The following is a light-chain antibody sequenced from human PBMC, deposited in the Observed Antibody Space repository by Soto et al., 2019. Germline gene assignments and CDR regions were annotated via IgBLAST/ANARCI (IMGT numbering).Light chain of an antibody. V-gene: IGKV1-13*02. Sequence: AIQLTKSPSSLSASVGDRVTITCRASQGISSALAWYQQKPGKAPKLLIDDASSLESGVPSRFSGSGSGTDFTLTISSLQPEDFATYDCQQFNSYPPLTFGGGTKVEIK. CDR1: QGISSA. J-gene: IGKJ4*01. CDR2: DAS. CDR3: QQFNSYPPLT.